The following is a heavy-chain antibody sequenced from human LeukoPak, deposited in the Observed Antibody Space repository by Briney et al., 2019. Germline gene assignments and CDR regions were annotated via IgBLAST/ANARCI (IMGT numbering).Heavy chain of an antibody. J-gene: IGHJ4*02. CDR1: GFTFSSYG. CDR2: IWYDGSNK. CDR3: ARDSRVSGSCLDY. V-gene: IGHV3-33*01. D-gene: IGHD1-26*01. Sequence: PGGSLRLSCAASGFTFSSYGMHWVRQAPGKGLEWVAVIWYDGSNKYYADSVKGRFTISRDNSKNTLYLQMNSLRAEDTAVYYCARDSRVSGSCLDYWGQGTLVTVSS.